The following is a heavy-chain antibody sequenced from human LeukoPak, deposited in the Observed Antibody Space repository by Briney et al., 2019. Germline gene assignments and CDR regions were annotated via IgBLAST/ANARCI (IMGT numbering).Heavy chain of an antibody. J-gene: IGHJ6*02. CDR2: IIPILGIA. D-gene: IGHD3-3*01. Sequence: SVKVSCKASGGTFSSYAISWVRQAPGQGLEWMGRIIPILGIANCAQKFQGRVTITADKSTSTAYMELSSLRSEDTAVYYCARDRSTILGYYYYGMDVWGQGTTVTVSS. CDR1: GGTFSSYA. V-gene: IGHV1-69*04. CDR3: ARDRSTILGYYYYGMDV.